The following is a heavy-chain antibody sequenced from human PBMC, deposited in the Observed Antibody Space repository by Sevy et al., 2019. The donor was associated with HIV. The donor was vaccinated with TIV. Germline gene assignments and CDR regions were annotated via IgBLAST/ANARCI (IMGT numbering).Heavy chain of an antibody. V-gene: IGHV3-74*01. CDR2: MNTDGSST. Sequence: GGSLRLSCEASGFDFSSHWMQWVRQAPGKGLVWVSRMNTDGSSTNYADSVKGRFTISRDNAKNTLYLKMNNLRDEDTALYYRATPRFDFWGPGTLVTVSS. CDR3: ATPRFDF. CDR1: GFDFSSHW. J-gene: IGHJ4*02.